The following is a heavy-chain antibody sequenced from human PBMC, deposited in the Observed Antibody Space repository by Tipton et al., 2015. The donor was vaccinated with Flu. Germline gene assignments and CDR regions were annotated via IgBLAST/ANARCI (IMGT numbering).Heavy chain of an antibody. CDR2: IYPSDSDT. D-gene: IGHD2-15*01. CDR3: VRRPRSLVAGYYYGLDV. V-gene: IGHV5-51*01. CDR1: GYSFTSYW. Sequence: VQLVQSGAEVKKPGESLKISCKGSGYSFTSYWIAWVRQMPGKGLEWMGIIYPSDSDTRYSPSFQGQVTISADKSISTAYLQWSSRKVGDTAIYYCVRRPRSLVAGYYYGLDVWGQGTTVTVSS. J-gene: IGHJ6*02.